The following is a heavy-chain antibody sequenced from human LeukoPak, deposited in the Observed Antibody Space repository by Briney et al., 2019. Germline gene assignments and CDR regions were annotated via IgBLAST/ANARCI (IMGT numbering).Heavy chain of an antibody. CDR3: ARGSRSRRKPILGPIDY. Sequence: SETLSLTCAVYGGSFSGYYWSWIRQPPGKGLEWMGEINHSGSTNYNPSLKSRVTISVDTSKNQFSLKLSSVTAADTAVYYCARGSRSRRKPILGPIDYWGQGTLVTVSS. V-gene: IGHV4-34*01. CDR2: INHSGST. CDR1: GGSFSGYY. J-gene: IGHJ4*02.